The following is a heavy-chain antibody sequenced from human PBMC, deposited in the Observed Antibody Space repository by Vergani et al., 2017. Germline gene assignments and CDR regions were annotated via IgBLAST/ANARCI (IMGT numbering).Heavy chain of an antibody. V-gene: IGHV1-46*03. CDR3: ARAPSSSPFLAGSDY. J-gene: IGHJ4*02. CDR2: INPSGGST. CDR1: GYTLTELS. D-gene: IGHD6-19*01. Sequence: QVQLVQSGAEVKKPGASVKVSCKVSGYTLTELSMHWVRQAPGKGLEWMGIINPSGGSTSYAQKFQGRVTMTRDTSTSTVYMELSSLRSEDTAVYYCARAPSSSPFLAGSDYWGQGTLVTVSS.